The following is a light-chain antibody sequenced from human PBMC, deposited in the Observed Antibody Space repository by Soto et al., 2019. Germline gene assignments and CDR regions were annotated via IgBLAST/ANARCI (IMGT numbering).Light chain of an antibody. J-gene: IGKJ5*01. CDR1: PXLVYSDGIGY. V-gene: IGKV2-30*01. Sequence: TQSPLSLPVTPVEPASISYXSKPXLVYSDGIGYFSWFQQRPGRSPRRLIYTVSSRDCGVPARFSGSGSGTDFALKISRVEADDVGVYFCKQGKHLPITFGQGTRLEIK. CDR3: KQGKHLPIT. CDR2: TVS.